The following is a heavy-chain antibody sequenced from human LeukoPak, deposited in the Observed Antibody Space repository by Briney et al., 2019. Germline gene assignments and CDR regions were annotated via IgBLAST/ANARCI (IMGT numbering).Heavy chain of an antibody. D-gene: IGHD2-15*01. CDR2: ISAYNGNT. Sequence: GASVKVSCKASGYTFTSYGISWVRQAPGQGLEWMGWISAYNGNTNYAQKLQGRVTMTTDTSTSTAYMEVRSLRSDDTAVYYCARGGLCSGGSCYGGDWFDPWGQGTLVTVSS. CDR3: ARGGLCSGGSCYGGDWFDP. V-gene: IGHV1-18*01. J-gene: IGHJ5*02. CDR1: GYTFTSYG.